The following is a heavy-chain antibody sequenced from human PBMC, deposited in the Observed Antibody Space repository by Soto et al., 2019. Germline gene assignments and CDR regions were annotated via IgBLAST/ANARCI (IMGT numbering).Heavy chain of an antibody. D-gene: IGHD3-22*01. V-gene: IGHV5-51*01. CDR1: GHIFSNYW. J-gene: IGHJ4*02. CDR2: IYPGDSDT. CDR3: ARQRLWGTSGYYYFEN. Sequence: GASLKISCKGSGHIFSNYWIGWVRQMPGKGLEWMGIIYPGDSDTRYRPSFQGQVTITVDKSINTAYLQWSRLKASDTAIYYCARQRLWGTSGYYYFENWGQGTLVTVSS.